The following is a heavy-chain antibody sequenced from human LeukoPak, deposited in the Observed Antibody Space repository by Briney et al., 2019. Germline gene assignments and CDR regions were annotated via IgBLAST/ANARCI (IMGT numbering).Heavy chain of an antibody. J-gene: IGHJ4*02. CDR3: ASRKLGNDY. CDR2: IYYTGT. Sequence: SETLSLTCTVSGGSVTDYYWSWIRQSPGKGPEWIGYIYYTGTSYNPSLKSRVTISADTSKNQFSLKLISVTAADTAVYYCASRKLGNDYWGQGTLVTVSS. CDR1: GGSVTDYY. D-gene: IGHD7-27*01. V-gene: IGHV4-59*02.